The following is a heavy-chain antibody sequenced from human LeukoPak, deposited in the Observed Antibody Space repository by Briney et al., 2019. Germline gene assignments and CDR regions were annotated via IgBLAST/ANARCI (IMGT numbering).Heavy chain of an antibody. V-gene: IGHV3-33*06. CDR3: AKDLRVLGDAFDI. J-gene: IGHJ3*02. CDR2: IWYDGSNK. CDR1: GFTFSSYG. Sequence: GGSLRLSCAASGFTFSSYGMHWVRQAPGKGLEWVAVIWYDGSNKYYADSVKGRFTISRDNSKNTLYLQMNSLRAEDTAVYYCAKDLRVLGDAFDIWGQGTMVTVSS. D-gene: IGHD3-3*02.